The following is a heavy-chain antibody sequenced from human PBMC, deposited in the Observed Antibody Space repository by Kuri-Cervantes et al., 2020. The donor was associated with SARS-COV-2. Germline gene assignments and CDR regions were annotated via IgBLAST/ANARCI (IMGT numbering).Heavy chain of an antibody. CDR2: IYYSGST. Sequence: GSLRLSCTVSGGSISSSSYYWGWIRQPPGKGLEWIGSIYYSGSTYYNPSLKSRVTISVDTSKNQFSLKLSSVTAADTAVYYCARQDTAAGFMDYWGQGTLVTVSS. CDR1: GGSISSSSYY. D-gene: IGHD6-13*01. CDR3: ARQDTAAGFMDY. V-gene: IGHV4-39*01. J-gene: IGHJ4*02.